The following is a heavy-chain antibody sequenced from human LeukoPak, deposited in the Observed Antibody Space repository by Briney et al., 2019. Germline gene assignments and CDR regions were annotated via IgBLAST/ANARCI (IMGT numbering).Heavy chain of an antibody. D-gene: IGHD3-10*01. Sequence: ASVKFSCKASGYTFTSYDLNWVRQATGQGRECLGWMNPDSGNTGYAQKFQGRVTMPWDTSISTAYMELSSLRSEDTAIYYCARTLVRGLPGMDVWGQGTSVTVSS. J-gene: IGHJ6*02. V-gene: IGHV1-8*01. CDR3: ARTLVRGLPGMDV. CDR2: MNPDSGNT. CDR1: GYTFTSYD.